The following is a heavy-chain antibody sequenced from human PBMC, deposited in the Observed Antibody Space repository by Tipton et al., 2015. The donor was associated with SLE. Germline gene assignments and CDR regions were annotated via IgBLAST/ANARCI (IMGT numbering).Heavy chain of an antibody. J-gene: IGHJ6*03. CDR3: ARVDSGYDFRYRWHYYMDV. Sequence: QLVQSGAEVKKPGASVKVSCKASGYTFTSYGISWVRQAPGQGLEWMGWISAYNGNTNYAQKLQGRVTMTTDTSTSTAYMELRSLRSDDTAVYYCARVDSGYDFRYRWHYYMDVWGKGTTVTVSS. D-gene: IGHD5-12*01. CDR1: GYTFTSYG. V-gene: IGHV1-18*01. CDR2: ISAYNGNT.